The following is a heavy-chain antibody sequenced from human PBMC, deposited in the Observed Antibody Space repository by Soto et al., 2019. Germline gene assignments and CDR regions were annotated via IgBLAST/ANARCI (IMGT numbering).Heavy chain of an antibody. V-gene: IGHV4-4*02. Sequence: QVQLQESGPGLVKPSGTLSLTCAVSSGSITSSNWWSWVRQPPGKGLEWIGEIFHNGNTYYNPSLKSRVTMSVDTSKNQFALNLGSVTAADTAVYYCARRTWGMDVGGQGTTVTVSS. J-gene: IGHJ6*02. CDR3: ARRTWGMDV. D-gene: IGHD2-8*01. CDR1: SGSITSSNW. CDR2: IFHNGNT.